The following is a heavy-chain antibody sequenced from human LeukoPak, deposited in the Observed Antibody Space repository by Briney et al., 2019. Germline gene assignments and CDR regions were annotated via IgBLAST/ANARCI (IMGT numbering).Heavy chain of an antibody. CDR1: GGSISSSSYY. Sequence: PSETLSLTCTVSGGSISSSSYYWGWIRQPPGKGLEWIGSIYYSGSTYYNPSLKSRVTISVDTSKNQFSLKLSSVTAADTAVYYCARHYSGYDPYYYGMDVWGQGTTVTVSS. CDR2: IYYSGST. D-gene: IGHD5-12*01. V-gene: IGHV4-39*01. J-gene: IGHJ6*02. CDR3: ARHYSGYDPYYYGMDV.